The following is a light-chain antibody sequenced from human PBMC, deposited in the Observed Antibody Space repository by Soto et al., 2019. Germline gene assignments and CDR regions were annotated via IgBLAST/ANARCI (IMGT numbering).Light chain of an antibody. Sequence: DIQMTQSPSTLSATIGDRVTITCRASQSLVNCLAWYQQKPEIAPKLLIYDVYSLESGVPSRFSGSGSETEFTLTSSSLFHDDGATYYCQQYNRYWTFGQGTKVEIK. CDR2: DVY. V-gene: IGKV1-5*01. J-gene: IGKJ1*01. CDR1: QSLVNC. CDR3: QQYNRYWT.